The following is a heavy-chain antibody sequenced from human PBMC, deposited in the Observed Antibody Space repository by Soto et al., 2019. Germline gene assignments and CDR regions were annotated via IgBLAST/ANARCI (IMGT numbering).Heavy chain of an antibody. CDR3: AKDPLTVTPYFDY. CDR1: GFTFSNYA. D-gene: IGHD4-17*01. Sequence: EVQVLESGGGLVQPGGSLRLSCAASGFTFSNYAMSWVRQAPGKGLEWGSTISGSGANTDYVDSVKGRFTISRDNSKNTLYLQINSLRAEDTAVYYFAKDPLTVTPYFDYWGQGTLVTVSS. V-gene: IGHV3-23*01. CDR2: ISGSGANT. J-gene: IGHJ4*02.